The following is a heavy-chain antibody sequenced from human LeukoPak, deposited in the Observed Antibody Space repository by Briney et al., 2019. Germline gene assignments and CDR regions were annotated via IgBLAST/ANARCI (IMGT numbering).Heavy chain of an antibody. CDR3: ARNGGYDQDV. CDR1: GGSISFYY. Sequence: PSETLSLTCTVSGGSISFYYWSWIRQSPGKGLEWIGEVCPRGGINYNPSLKTRVSISPDRSRNQFSLTMISLTAADTAVYYCARNGGYDQDVWGQGITVSVSS. J-gene: IGHJ6*02. D-gene: IGHD5-18*01. CDR2: VCPRGGI. V-gene: IGHV4-4*09.